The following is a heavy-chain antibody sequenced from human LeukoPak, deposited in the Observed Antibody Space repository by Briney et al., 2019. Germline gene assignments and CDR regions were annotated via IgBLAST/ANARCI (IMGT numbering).Heavy chain of an antibody. D-gene: IGHD3-9*01. CDR3: ARSELDILTAECAFDI. J-gene: IGHJ3*02. CDR1: GYSISSGYY. V-gene: IGHV4-38-2*02. CDR2: IYHSGST. Sequence: SETLSLTCTVSGYSISSGYYWGWIRQPPGKGLEWIGSIYHSGSTYYNPSLKSRVTISVDTSKNQFSLKLSSVTAADTAVYYCARSELDILTAECAFDIWGQGTMVTVSS.